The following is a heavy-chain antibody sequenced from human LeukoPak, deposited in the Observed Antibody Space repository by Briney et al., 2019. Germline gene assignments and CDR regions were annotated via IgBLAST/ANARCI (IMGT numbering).Heavy chain of an antibody. CDR3: AKDERIAASPFDY. V-gene: IGHV3-23*01. CDR1: GFTFSRYA. D-gene: IGHD6-6*01. Sequence: GGSLRLSCAASGFTFSRYAMSWVRQAPGKGLEWVSALGVSVSGYGGSTYYADSVKGRFTISRDNSKNTLYLQMNSLRAEDTAVYYCAKDERIAASPFDYWGQGTLVTVSS. CDR2: LGVSVSGYGGST. J-gene: IGHJ4*02.